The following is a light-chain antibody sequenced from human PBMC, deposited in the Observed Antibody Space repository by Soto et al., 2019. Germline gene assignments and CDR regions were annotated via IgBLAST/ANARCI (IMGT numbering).Light chain of an antibody. CDR1: SSNIGSNT. CDR3: AAWDDGPTAYV. CDR2: SHD. V-gene: IGLV1-44*01. Sequence: QSVLTQPPSASGTPGQRVTISCSGSSSNIGSNTVNWYQHLPGTAPKLLLYSHDQRPSGVPDRFSGFTSDTSASLAISGRQSEDEADYYCAAWDDGPTAYVFGTGTKLTVL. J-gene: IGLJ1*01.